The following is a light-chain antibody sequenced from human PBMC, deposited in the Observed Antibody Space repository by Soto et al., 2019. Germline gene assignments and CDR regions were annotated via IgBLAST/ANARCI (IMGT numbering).Light chain of an antibody. CDR2: DAT. CDR1: QAVSKS. CDR3: QQRSNWLT. Sequence: IVLTQSPATLSLSPGERATLSYWAGQAVSKSLAGYQPKSGQAPRLLIYDATKRAPGIPARSSGSGSGTDFAMIISSLESEDFAVYYCQQRSNWLTVGGGTKVELK. J-gene: IGKJ4*01. V-gene: IGKV3-11*01.